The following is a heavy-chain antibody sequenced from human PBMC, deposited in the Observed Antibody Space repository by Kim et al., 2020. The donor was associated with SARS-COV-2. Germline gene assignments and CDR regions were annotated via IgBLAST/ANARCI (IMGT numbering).Heavy chain of an antibody. CDR3: STYDRTNYLAF. Sequence: SETLSLTCTVSSGSISSSYWSWIRQPPGKGLEWIGYISYFGSTNYIPSLKSRVTISVDTSKNQFSLHLSSVTATDTAVYYCSTYDRTNYLAFWGQGTLVT. D-gene: IGHD3-22*01. V-gene: IGHV4-59*12. CDR2: ISYFGST. CDR1: SGSISSSY. J-gene: IGHJ1*01.